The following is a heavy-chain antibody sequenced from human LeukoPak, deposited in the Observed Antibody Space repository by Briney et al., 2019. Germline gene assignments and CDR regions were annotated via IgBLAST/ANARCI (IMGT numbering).Heavy chain of an antibody. Sequence: ASVKVSCKVSGDTLTELSMHWVRQAPGKGLEWMGTFYPEEDEIIYAQKFQGRLTMTEDTSTDTAYMDLRSLTSDDTAMYYCAAVGVGLQVFWGQGTLVTVSS. CDR2: FYPEEDEI. D-gene: IGHD4-11*01. J-gene: IGHJ4*02. CDR1: GDTLTELS. CDR3: AAVGVGLQVF. V-gene: IGHV1-24*01.